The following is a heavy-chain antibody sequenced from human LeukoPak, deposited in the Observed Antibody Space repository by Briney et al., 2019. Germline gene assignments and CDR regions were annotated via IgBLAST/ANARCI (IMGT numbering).Heavy chain of an antibody. CDR2: ISAYNGNT. Sequence: ASVKVSCKASGGTFSSYAISWVRQAPGQGLEWMGWISAYNGNTDYAQKFQGRVTMTTDTSTSTAYMELRSLRSDDTAVYYCARVLAYCSSTSCHDYWGQGTLVTVSS. D-gene: IGHD2-2*01. V-gene: IGHV1-18*01. CDR3: ARVLAYCSSTSCHDY. CDR1: GGTFSSYA. J-gene: IGHJ4*02.